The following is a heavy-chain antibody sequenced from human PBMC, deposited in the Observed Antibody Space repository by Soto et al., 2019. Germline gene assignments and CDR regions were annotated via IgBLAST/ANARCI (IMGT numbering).Heavy chain of an antibody. CDR3: ARDRYDCSSTSCYERDYYYYGMDV. V-gene: IGHV1-69*08. D-gene: IGHD2-2*01. Sequence: QVQLVQSGAEVKKPGSSVKVSCKASGGTFSSYTIRWVRQVRGQGLEWMGRLIPILGIANYAQKFLGRVTMTADKSTSTAYMERSSLRSEDTAVYYCARDRYDCSSTSCYERDYYYYGMDVWGQGTTVTVSS. CDR2: LIPILGIA. CDR1: GGTFSSYT. J-gene: IGHJ6*02.